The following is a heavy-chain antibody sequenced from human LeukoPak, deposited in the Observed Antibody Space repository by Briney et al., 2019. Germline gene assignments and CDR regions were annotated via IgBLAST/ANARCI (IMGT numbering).Heavy chain of an antibody. Sequence: GGSLRPSCAASGFTFSSYAMSWVRQAPGKGLEWVSAISGSGGSTYYADSVKGRFTISRDNSKNTLYLQMNSLRAEDTAVYYCASVDTATHLDYWGQGTLVTVSS. CDR1: GFTFSSYA. D-gene: IGHD5-18*01. V-gene: IGHV3-23*01. CDR3: ASVDTATHLDY. CDR2: ISGSGGST. J-gene: IGHJ4*02.